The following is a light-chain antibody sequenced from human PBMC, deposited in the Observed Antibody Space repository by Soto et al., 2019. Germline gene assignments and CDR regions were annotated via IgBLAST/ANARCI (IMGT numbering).Light chain of an antibody. CDR1: SSHVGGNNY. CDR3: SSYTTSSVYV. Sequence: QSALTQPASVSGSPGQSITISCTGTSSHVGGNNYVSWYQQHPGKAPKPMIYEVSNRPSGVSNRFSGSKSGNTAPLTISGLQAEDEGDYYCSSYTTSSVYVFGTGTKLTVL. V-gene: IGLV2-14*01. J-gene: IGLJ1*01. CDR2: EVS.